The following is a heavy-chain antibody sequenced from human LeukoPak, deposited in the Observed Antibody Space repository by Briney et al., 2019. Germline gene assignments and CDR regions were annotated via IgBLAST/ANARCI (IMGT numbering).Heavy chain of an antibody. CDR2: ISSSSSYI. CDR1: GFTFSGYS. V-gene: IGHV3-21*04. CDR3: ARERVGSSWYFDY. D-gene: IGHD6-13*01. Sequence: GGSLRLSCAASGFTFSGYSMNWVRQAPGKGLEWVSSISSSSSYIYYADSVKGRFTISRDNAKNSLYLQMSSLRAEDTAVYYCARERVGSSWYFDYWGQGTLVTVSS. J-gene: IGHJ4*02.